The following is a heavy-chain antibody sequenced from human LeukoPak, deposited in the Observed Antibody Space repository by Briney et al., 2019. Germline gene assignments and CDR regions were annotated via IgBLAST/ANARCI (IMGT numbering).Heavy chain of an antibody. CDR2: ISSSSSSYI. Sequence: GGSLRLSCAASGFTFSSYSMNWVRQAPGKGLEWVSSISSSSSSYIYYADSVKGRFTISRDNAKNSLYLQMNSLRAEDTAVYYCASGIRAAGYYFDYWGQGTLVTVSS. V-gene: IGHV3-21*01. CDR3: ASGIRAAGYYFDY. J-gene: IGHJ4*02. CDR1: GFTFSSYS. D-gene: IGHD6-13*01.